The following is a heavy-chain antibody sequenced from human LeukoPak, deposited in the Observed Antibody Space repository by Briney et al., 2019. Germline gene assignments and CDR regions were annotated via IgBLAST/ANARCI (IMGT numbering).Heavy chain of an antibody. CDR1: GFTFSDYY. J-gene: IGHJ4*02. V-gene: IGHV3-11*01. CDR2: ISSSGSTI. CDR3: ARDQRSGYEYFDY. D-gene: IGHD5-12*01. Sequence: GGSLRLSCAASGFTFSDYYMSWIRQAPGKGLEWVSYISSSGSTIYYADSVEGRFTISRDNAKNSLYLQMNSLRAEDTAVYYCARDQRSGYEYFDYWGQGTLVTVSS.